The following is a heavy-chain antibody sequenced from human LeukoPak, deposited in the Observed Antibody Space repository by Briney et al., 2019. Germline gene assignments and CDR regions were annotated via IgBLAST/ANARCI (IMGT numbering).Heavy chain of an antibody. J-gene: IGHJ3*02. D-gene: IGHD2-2*01. V-gene: IGHV3-7*01. CDR2: IKQDGSDK. Sequence: PGGSLRLSCAASGFTFTTHWMSWVRQAPGKGLEWVANIKQDGSDKKYVESVKGRFTISRDNAKNSLYLQMNSLRVEDTAVYYCARLSDTEGSSTCYRASDIWGQGTMVTVSS. CDR1: GFTFTTHW. CDR3: ARLSDTEGSSTCYRASDI.